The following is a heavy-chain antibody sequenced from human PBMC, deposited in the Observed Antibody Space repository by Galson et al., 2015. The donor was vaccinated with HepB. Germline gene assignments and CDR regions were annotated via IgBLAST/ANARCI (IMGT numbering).Heavy chain of an antibody. CDR1: GYTLTELS. D-gene: IGHD3-16*01. CDR3: ATDGMGEGDAFDI. Sequence: SVKVSCKVSGYTLTELSMHWVRQTPGKGLEWMGGFDPEDGETIYAQKFQGRVTMTEDTSTDTAYMELSSLRSEDTAVYYCATDGMGEGDAFDIWGQGTMVTVSS. J-gene: IGHJ3*02. CDR2: FDPEDGET. V-gene: IGHV1-24*01.